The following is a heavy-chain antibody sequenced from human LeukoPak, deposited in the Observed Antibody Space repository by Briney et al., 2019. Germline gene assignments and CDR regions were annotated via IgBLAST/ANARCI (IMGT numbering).Heavy chain of an antibody. V-gene: IGHV3-23*01. Sequence: GGTLRLSCAASGLIFGNYAMTWVRQAPAKGLEWVSTISTSGGSTHYADSVKGRSTISRDNSKNTLFLQMNSLRAEDTAVYYCANWGGVGSSSWYFGPFDYWGQGTLVTVSS. CDR2: ISTSGGST. J-gene: IGHJ4*02. CDR3: ANWGGVGSSSWYFGPFDY. D-gene: IGHD6-13*01. CDR1: GLIFGNYA.